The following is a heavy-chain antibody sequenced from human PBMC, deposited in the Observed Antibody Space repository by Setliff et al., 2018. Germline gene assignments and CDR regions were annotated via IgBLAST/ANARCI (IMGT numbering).Heavy chain of an antibody. J-gene: IGHJ6*02. Sequence: GGSLRLSCAASGFTFSDYYMSWIRQAPGKGLEWVSYISSSGSTIYYADSVKGRFTISRDNAKNSLYLQMNSLRAEDTAVYYCARDQALLLWFGEFSPVKEHNYGMDVWGQGTTVTVSS. D-gene: IGHD3-10*01. CDR1: GFTFSDYY. V-gene: IGHV3-11*04. CDR2: ISSSGSTI. CDR3: ARDQALLLWFGEFSPVKEHNYGMDV.